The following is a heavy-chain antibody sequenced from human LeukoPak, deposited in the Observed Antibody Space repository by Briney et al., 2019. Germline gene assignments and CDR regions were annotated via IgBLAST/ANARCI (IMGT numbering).Heavy chain of an antibody. CDR3: ARARNDYDSNGFSFLDY. CDR1: GISFSSHG. D-gene: IGHD3-22*01. Sequence: GTSLRLSCAASGISFSSHGMHWVRQAQDNGLEWVAVIWYDGSNIYYADSVKGRFTISRDNSKNTLYLQMNSLRAEDTALYYCARARNDYDSNGFSFLDYWGQGTLVTVSS. J-gene: IGHJ4*02. V-gene: IGHV3-33*01. CDR2: IWYDGSNI.